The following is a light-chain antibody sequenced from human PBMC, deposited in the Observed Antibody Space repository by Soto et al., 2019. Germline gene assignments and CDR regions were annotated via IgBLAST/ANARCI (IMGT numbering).Light chain of an antibody. J-gene: IGKJ4*01. CDR1: QSVSSN. CDR3: QQYSDWPLS. CDR2: GAS. Sequence: EIVMKLSPATLSVSPGERATLSCRASQSVSSNLAWYQQKPGQAPRLLIYGASTRATGVPARFSGSGSGTEFTLTISSLQSEDFAVYYCQQYSDWPLSFGGGTKVDIK. V-gene: IGKV3-15*01.